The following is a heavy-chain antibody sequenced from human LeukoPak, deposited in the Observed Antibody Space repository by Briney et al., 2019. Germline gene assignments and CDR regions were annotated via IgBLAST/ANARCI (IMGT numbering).Heavy chain of an antibody. CDR1: GFTFSSYA. J-gene: IGHJ3*02. CDR2: ISYDGSNK. Sequence: PGGSLRLSCAASGFTFSSYAMHWVRQAPGKGLEWVAVISYDGSNKYYADSVKGRFTISRDNSKNTLYLQMNSLRAEDTAVYYCARPLDSADSFSAFDIWGQGTMVTVSS. CDR3: ARPLDSADSFSAFDI. D-gene: IGHD3-10*01. V-gene: IGHV3-30-3*01.